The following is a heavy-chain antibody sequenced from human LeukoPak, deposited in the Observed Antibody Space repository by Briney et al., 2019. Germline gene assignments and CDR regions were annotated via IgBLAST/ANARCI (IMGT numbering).Heavy chain of an antibody. V-gene: IGHV3-43*01. CDR1: GFTFDDYT. CDR3: GKEGGSCRGATTTYYYYYYMDV. J-gene: IGHJ6*03. D-gene: IGHD5-12*01. CDR2: ISWDGGST. Sequence: GGSLRLSCAASGFTFDDYTMHWVRQAPGKGLEWVSLISWDGGSTYYADSVKGRFTISRDNSKNSLYLQMNSLRTEDTALYYCGKEGGSCRGATTTYYYYYYMDVWGKGTTVIVSS.